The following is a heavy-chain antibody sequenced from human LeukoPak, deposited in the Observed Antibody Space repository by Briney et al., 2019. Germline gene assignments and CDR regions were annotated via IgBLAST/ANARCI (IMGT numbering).Heavy chain of an antibody. V-gene: IGHV3-53*01. CDR2: IYSGGSQ. CDR1: GFTVSSTY. D-gene: IGHD5-18*01. J-gene: IGHJ6*02. Sequence: GGSLRLSCAASGFTVSSTYVSSVRQAPGRGLGWDPVIYSGGSQYYADSVKGRFTISRDNSTSTLYLQMNSLRAEDTAVYYCARNNRYSYVRNYYYYGMDVCGQASTV. CDR3: ARNNRYSYVRNYYYYGMDV.